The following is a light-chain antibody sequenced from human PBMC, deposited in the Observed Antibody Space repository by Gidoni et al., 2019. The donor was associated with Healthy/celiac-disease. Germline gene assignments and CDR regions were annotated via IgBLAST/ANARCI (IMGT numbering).Light chain of an antibody. CDR2: DAS. CDR1: QSVSSY. V-gene: IGKV3-11*01. Sequence: EIVLTQSPATLSLSPGDRATLSCRASQSVSSYLAWYQQKPGQAPRLLIYDASNRATGIPARFSGSGAGTDFTLTISSLEPEDFAVYYCQQRSNWPPEGLTFGGXTKVEIK. J-gene: IGKJ4*01. CDR3: QQRSNWPPEGLT.